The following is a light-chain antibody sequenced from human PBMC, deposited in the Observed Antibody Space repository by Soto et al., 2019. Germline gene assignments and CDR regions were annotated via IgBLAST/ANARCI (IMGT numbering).Light chain of an antibody. CDR1: QSISSNY. V-gene: IGKV3-20*01. J-gene: IGKJ1*01. CDR2: GAF. Sequence: EIVLSQSPGTLSLSPGERATLSCRASQSISSNYLAWYQQKPGQAPRLLIYGAFIRATGIPDRFSGSGSGTDFTLTVSRLEPEDFAVYYCQQYGSSPLWTFGQGTKVEIK. CDR3: QQYGSSPLWT.